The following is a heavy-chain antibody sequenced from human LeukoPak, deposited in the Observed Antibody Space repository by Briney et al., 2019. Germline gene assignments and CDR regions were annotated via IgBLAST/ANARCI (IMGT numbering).Heavy chain of an antibody. Sequence: GGSLRLSCAASGFTFSSYAMSWVRQAPGKGLEWVSAISGSGGSTYYADSVKGRFTISRDNSKNTLYLQMNSLRAEDTAVYYCARGCSSTSCYLDYYYYGMDVWGQGTTVTVSS. J-gene: IGHJ6*02. V-gene: IGHV3-23*01. CDR2: ISGSGGST. CDR1: GFTFSSYA. D-gene: IGHD2-2*01. CDR3: ARGCSSTSCYLDYYYYGMDV.